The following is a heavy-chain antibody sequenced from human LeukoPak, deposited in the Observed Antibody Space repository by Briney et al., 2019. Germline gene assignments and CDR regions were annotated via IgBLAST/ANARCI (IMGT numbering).Heavy chain of an antibody. J-gene: IGHJ4*02. V-gene: IGHV3-7*01. CDR2: IKQDGSEK. D-gene: IGHD6-13*01. CDR3: ARERGGLGIAAADWDLDY. CDR1: GFTFSSYG. Sequence: PGGSLRLSCAVSGFTFSSYGMHWVRQAPGKGLEWVANIKQDGSEKHYVDSVKGRFTISRDNAKNSLYLQMNSLRAEDTAVYYCARERGGLGIAAADWDLDYWGQGTLVTVSS.